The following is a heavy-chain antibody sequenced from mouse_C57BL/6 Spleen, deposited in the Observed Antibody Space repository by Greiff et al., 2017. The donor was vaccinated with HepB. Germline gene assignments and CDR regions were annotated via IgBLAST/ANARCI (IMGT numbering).Heavy chain of an antibody. V-gene: IGHV1-64*01. J-gene: IGHJ2*01. CDR1: GYTFTSYW. CDR3: ASSTTVVATGD. D-gene: IGHD1-1*01. CDR2: IHPNSGST. Sequence: QVQLQQSGAELVKPGASVKLSCKASGYTFTSYWMHWVKQRPGQGLEWIGMIHPNSGSTNYNEKFKSKATLTVDKSSSTAYMQLSSLTSEDSAVYYCASSTTVVATGDWGQGTTLTVSS.